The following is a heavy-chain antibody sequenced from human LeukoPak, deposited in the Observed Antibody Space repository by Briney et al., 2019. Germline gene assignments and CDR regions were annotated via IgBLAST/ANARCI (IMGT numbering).Heavy chain of an antibody. V-gene: IGHV3-48*04. J-gene: IGHJ4*02. D-gene: IGHD2-15*01. CDR1: GFTFSSNS. CDR3: ARGRYSVDY. Sequence: GGSLRLSCAASGFTFSSNSMTWVRQAPGKGLEWISYITSSSQTIYYADSVKGRFTISRDNAKNSLYLQMNSLRAEDTAVYYCARGRYSVDYWGQGTLVTVSS. CDR2: ITSSSQTI.